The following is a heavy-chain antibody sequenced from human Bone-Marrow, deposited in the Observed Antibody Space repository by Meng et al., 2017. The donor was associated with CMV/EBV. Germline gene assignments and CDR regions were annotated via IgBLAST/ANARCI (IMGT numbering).Heavy chain of an antibody. V-gene: IGHV4-31*02. CDR3: ASTGDGYNLPIDY. J-gene: IGHJ4*02. D-gene: IGHD5-24*01. Sequence: VSGGSISRGGYYWSWIRQHPGKGLEWIGYIYYSGSTYYNPSLKSRVTISVDTSKNQFSLKLSSVTAADTAVYYCASTGDGYNLPIDYWGQGTLVTVSS. CDR1: GGSISRGGYY. CDR2: IYYSGST.